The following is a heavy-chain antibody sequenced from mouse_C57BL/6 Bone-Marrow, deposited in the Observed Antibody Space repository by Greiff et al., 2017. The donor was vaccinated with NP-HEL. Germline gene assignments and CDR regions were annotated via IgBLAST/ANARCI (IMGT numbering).Heavy chain of an antibody. V-gene: IGHV1-54*01. CDR3: ARESSDDARDY. D-gene: IGHD1-1*01. CDR2: INPGSGGT. Sequence: LVESGAELVRPGTSVKVSCKASGYAFTNYLIEWVKQRPGQGLEWIGVINPGSGGTNYNEKFKGKATLTADKSSSTAYMQLSSLTSEDSAVYFCARESSDDARDYWGQGTSVTVSS. CDR1: GYAFTNYL. J-gene: IGHJ4*01.